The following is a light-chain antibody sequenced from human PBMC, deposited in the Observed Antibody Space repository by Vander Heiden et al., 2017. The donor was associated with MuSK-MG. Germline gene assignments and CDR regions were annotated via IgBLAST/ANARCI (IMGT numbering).Light chain of an antibody. CDR1: QNIKSIY. V-gene: IGKV3-20*01. Sequence: EIVLTQSPDTLSLSPGVSATLFCRASQNIKSIYLGWYQQKPGQIPRLLIYGASFRNNGAPDRFSGSGSGTEFTLTISRLQPEDSAVYYCQDYGNSPYTFGQGTKLEI. CDR2: GAS. CDR3: QDYGNSPYT. J-gene: IGKJ2*01.